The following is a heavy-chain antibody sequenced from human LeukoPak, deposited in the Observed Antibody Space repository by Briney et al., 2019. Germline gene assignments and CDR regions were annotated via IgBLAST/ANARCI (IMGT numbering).Heavy chain of an antibody. CDR3: TRGQNKYYYDSSASLGY. CDR1: GGSISSSSYY. D-gene: IGHD3-22*01. V-gene: IGHV4-39*01. J-gene: IGHJ4*02. Sequence: PSETLSLTCTVSGGSISSSSYYWGWIRQPPGKGLEWIGSLYYSGSTHYNPSLKSRVTISVDTPKNQFSLKLSSVTAADTAVYYCTRGQNKYYYDSSASLGYWGQGTLVTVSS. CDR2: LYYSGST.